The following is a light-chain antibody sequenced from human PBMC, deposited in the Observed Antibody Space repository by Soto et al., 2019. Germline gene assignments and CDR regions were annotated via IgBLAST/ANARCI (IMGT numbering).Light chain of an antibody. V-gene: IGKV1-9*01. CDR2: GAS. J-gene: IGKJ3*01. CDR3: QQLTSFPIP. CDR1: QGIANF. Sequence: IQLTQSPSSLSASVGDRVTISCRASQGIANFLAWYQQKPGKAPKLLIYGASTLQSGVPSRFSGSASGTDCTLTISSLQPEDFATYYCQQLTSFPIPFGPGTKVDIK.